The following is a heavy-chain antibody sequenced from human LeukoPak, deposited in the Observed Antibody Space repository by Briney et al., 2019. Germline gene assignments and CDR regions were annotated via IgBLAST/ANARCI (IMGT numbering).Heavy chain of an antibody. CDR3: AKDLFGSSWPYYFDY. CDR1: GFTFSSYG. J-gene: IGHJ4*02. CDR2: IWYDGSNK. V-gene: IGHV3-33*06. D-gene: IGHD6-13*01. Sequence: GRSLRLSCAASGFTFSSYGMHWVRQAPGKGLEWVAVIWYDGSNKYYADSVKGRFTISRDNSKNTLYLQMNSLRAEDTAVYYCAKDLFGSSWPYYFDYWGQGTLVTVSS.